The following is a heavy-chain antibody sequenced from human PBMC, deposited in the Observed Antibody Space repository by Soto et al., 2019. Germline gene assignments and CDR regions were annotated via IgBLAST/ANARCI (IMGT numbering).Heavy chain of an antibody. V-gene: IGHV3-33*01. D-gene: IGHD6-13*01. CDR2: AWSDGTSK. J-gene: IGHJ6*02. CDR1: GFTFSSHG. Sequence: QVQLVESGGGVVQPGRSLRLSCAASGFTFSSHGMHWVRQAPGKGLEWVAVAWSDGTSKYYTESVKGRFTISRDNSKNTLYLEMNSLRAEDTAVYYCARDWGQLIRFVYHYCGMDVWGQGTTVTVSS. CDR3: ARDWGQLIRFVYHYCGMDV.